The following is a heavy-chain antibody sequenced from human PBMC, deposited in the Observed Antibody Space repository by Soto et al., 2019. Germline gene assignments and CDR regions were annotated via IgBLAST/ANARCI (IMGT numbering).Heavy chain of an antibody. V-gene: IGHV6-1*01. Sequence: QTLSLTCAISGDSVSSNSAAWNWIRQSPSRGLEWLGRTYYRSKWYNDYAVSVESRITINPDTSKNQFSLQLNSVTPEDTAVYYCARSRVRKLLLNYYYYYGMDVSGQGTTDIVSS. CDR1: GDSVSSNSAA. D-gene: IGHD2-15*01. CDR3: ARSRVRKLLLNYYYYYGMDV. CDR2: TYYRSKWYN. J-gene: IGHJ6*02.